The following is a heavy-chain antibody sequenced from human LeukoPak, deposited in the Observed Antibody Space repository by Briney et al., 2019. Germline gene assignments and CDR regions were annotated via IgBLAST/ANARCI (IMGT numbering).Heavy chain of an antibody. J-gene: IGHJ4*02. Sequence: PSETLSLTCSVSGGSISTSYYWGWIRQPPGKGLEWIGSIHYSGSTYYIPSLKSRLTMSVDTSKNQFSLRLTSVTAADTAVYYGASSRGTRPYYFDYWGQGMLVTVSS. CDR2: IHYSGST. CDR3: ASSRGTRPYYFDY. CDR1: GGSISTSYY. V-gene: IGHV4-39*07. D-gene: IGHD3-16*01.